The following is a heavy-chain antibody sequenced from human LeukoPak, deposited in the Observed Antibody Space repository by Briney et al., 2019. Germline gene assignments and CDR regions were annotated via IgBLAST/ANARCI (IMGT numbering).Heavy chain of an antibody. D-gene: IGHD1-26*01. CDR1: GGSFSGYY. J-gene: IGHJ4*02. CDR3: ARVRKSGNYYRGGVDS. CDR2: INHSGST. V-gene: IGHV4-34*01. Sequence: SETLSLTCAVYGGSFSGYYWSWISQPPGKGLEWIGEINHSGSTNYNPSLKSRVTISVDTSKNQFSLKLSSVTAADTAVYYCARVRKSGNYYRGGVDSWGQGTLVTVSS.